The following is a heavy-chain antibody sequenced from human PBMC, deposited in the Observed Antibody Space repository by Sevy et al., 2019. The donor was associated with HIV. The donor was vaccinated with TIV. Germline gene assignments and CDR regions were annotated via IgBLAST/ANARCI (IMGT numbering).Heavy chain of an antibody. Sequence: GGSLRLSCAASGFTFSSYWMSWVRQAPGKGLEWVANIKQDGSEKYYVDSVKGRFTISRDNAKNSLYLQMNSLRAEDTAVYYCARGGETLYDFWSGYYTALVGDYWGQGTLVTVSS. D-gene: IGHD3-3*01. V-gene: IGHV3-7*01. CDR3: ARGGETLYDFWSGYYTALVGDY. CDR1: GFTFSSYW. J-gene: IGHJ4*02. CDR2: IKQDGSEK.